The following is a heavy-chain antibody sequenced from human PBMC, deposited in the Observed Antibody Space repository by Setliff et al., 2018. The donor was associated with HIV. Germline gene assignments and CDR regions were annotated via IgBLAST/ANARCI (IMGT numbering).Heavy chain of an antibody. D-gene: IGHD3-3*01. CDR3: ARDPNYNFWSGYLMDV. J-gene: IGHJ6*04. V-gene: IGHV1-69*10. CDR1: GGTFSSYA. Sequence: SVKVSCKASGGTFSSYAISWVRQAPGQGLEWMGGIIPILGIANYAQKFQGRVTITTDESTSTAYMELSRLRSGDTAVYYCARDPNYNFWSGYLMDVWGKGTTVTVSS. CDR2: IIPILGIA.